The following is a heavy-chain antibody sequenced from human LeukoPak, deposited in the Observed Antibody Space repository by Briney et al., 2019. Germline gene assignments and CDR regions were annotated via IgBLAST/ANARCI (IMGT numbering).Heavy chain of an antibody. CDR3: ARDPGFRDFWNGQLNAYYFDY. J-gene: IGHJ4*02. V-gene: IGHV1-2*02. CDR1: GYTFTGYY. Sequence: GASVKVSCKASGYTFTGYYMHWVRQAPGQGLEWMGWINPNSGGTNYAQKFQGRVTMTRDTPISTAYMELSRLRSDDTAAYYCARDPGFRDFWNGQLNAYYFDYWGQGTLVTVSS. D-gene: IGHD3-3*01. CDR2: INPNSGGT.